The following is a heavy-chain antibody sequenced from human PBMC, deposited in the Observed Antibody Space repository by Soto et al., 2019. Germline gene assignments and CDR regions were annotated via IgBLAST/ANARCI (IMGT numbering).Heavy chain of an antibody. Sequence: SETLSLTCTVSGGSISGGVHSWSWIRQPPGKGLEWIGHIFDSGSTYYNPSLKSRLTISVDTSKNQFSLKLSSVTAADTAVYYCARAADYGDYRAFDYWGQGTLVTVSS. CDR1: GGSISGGVHS. V-gene: IGHV4-31*03. CDR2: IFDSGST. CDR3: ARAADYGDYRAFDY. D-gene: IGHD4-17*01. J-gene: IGHJ4*02.